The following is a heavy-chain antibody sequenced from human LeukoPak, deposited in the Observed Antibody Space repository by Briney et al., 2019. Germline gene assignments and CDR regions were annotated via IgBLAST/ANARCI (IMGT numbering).Heavy chain of an antibody. CDR2: INSDGSGA. Sequence: GGSLRLSCVASGFALRSYWMHWVRQPPGKGPVWLLRINSDGSGATYADSVKGRFTISRDNAKNTLYLQMNNLRDDDTAVYYCARLLWNDVDYWGRGTQVTVSS. V-gene: IGHV3-74*01. D-gene: IGHD1-1*01. CDR3: ARLLWNDVDY. CDR1: GFALRSYW. J-gene: IGHJ4*02.